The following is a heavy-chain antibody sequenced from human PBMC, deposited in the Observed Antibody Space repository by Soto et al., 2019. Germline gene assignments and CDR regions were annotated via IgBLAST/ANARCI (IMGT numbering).Heavy chain of an antibody. J-gene: IGHJ4*02. D-gene: IGHD3-10*01. Sequence: GGSLRLSCAASGFTFSSYGMQWVRQAPGKGLEWVAVIWFDGSNEYYADSVKGRFTVSRDNSKSTLFLQMNSLRAEDTAVYYCARFRGSMPSLFDAFWGQGTPVTV. CDR1: GFTFSSYG. CDR3: ARFRGSMPSLFDAF. V-gene: IGHV3-33*01. CDR2: IWFDGSNE.